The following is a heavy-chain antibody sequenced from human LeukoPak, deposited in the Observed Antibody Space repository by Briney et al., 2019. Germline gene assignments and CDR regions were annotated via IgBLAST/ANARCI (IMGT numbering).Heavy chain of an antibody. J-gene: IGHJ4*02. CDR3: ARRTAPEQYFDY. Sequence: GGSLRLSCAASGFTFSSYGMSWVRQAPGKGLEWVSAITGSGSNTYYADSVKGRFTISRDNSKNTLYLQMNSMRADDTAVYYCARRTAPEQYFDYWGQGTLVTVSS. V-gene: IGHV3-23*01. CDR1: GFTFSSYG. CDR2: ITGSGSNT. D-gene: IGHD1-14*01.